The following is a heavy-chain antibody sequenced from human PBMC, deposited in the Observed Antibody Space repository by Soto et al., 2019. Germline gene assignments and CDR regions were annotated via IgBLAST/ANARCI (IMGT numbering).Heavy chain of an antibody. Sequence: QVQLQESGPGLVKPSETLSLTCTVSGGSISSYYWSWIRQPPGKGLEWIGYIYYSGSTNYNPSLESRVTISVDTSKNQFSLKLSSVTAADTAVYYCARVWDYVGAFDIWGQGTMVTVSS. CDR1: GGSISSYY. D-gene: IGHD1-7*01. J-gene: IGHJ3*02. CDR2: IYYSGST. CDR3: ARVWDYVGAFDI. V-gene: IGHV4-59*01.